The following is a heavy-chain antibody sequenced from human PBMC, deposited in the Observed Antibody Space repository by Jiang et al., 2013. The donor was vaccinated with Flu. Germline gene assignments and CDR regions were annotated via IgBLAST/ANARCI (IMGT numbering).Heavy chain of an antibody. CDR3: ARELSGYDILTGYYNKGNWFDP. CDR1: GGSISSGSYY. Sequence: YGSGLVKPSQTLSLTCTVSGGSISSGSYYWSWIRQPAGKGLEWIGRIYTSGSTNYNPSLKSRVTISVDTSKNQFSLKLSSVTAADTAVYYCARELSGYDILTGYYNKGNWFDPGAREPWSPSPQ. J-gene: IGHJ5*02. CDR2: IYTSGST. V-gene: IGHV4-61*02. D-gene: IGHD3-9*01.